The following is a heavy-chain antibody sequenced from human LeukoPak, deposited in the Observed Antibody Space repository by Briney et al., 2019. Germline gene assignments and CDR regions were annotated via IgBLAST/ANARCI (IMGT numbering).Heavy chain of an antibody. CDR3: ARGLSQVVAGWFDP. CDR2: ISAYNGNT. Sequence: ASVKVSCKASGYTFTSYGISWVRQAPGQGLEWMGWISAYNGNTKYAQKLQGKVTMTTDTSTSTAYMELRSLRSDDTAVYYCARGLSQVVAGWFDPWGQGTLVTVSS. J-gene: IGHJ5*02. V-gene: IGHV1-18*01. D-gene: IGHD6-19*01. CDR1: GYTFTSYG.